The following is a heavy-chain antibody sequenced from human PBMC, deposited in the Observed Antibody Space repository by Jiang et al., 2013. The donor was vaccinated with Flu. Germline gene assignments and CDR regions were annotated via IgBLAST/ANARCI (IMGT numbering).Heavy chain of an antibody. D-gene: IGHD3-9*01. Sequence: VQLLESGGGVVQPGESLRLSCAASGFDFNYYAMYWVRQAPGKGLEWVASIWHDGTNRNYAESVKGRCTISRDNSKNTVYLQMNSLRSDDTAVYYCATLRGSTYDTYLMDSWGQGTLVSVSA. V-gene: IGHV3-30*02. CDR3: ATLRGSTYDTYLMDS. J-gene: IGHJ4*02. CDR2: IWHDGTNR. CDR1: GFDFNYYA.